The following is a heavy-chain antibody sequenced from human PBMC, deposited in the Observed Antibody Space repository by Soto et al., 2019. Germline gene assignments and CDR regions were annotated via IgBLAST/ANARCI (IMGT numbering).Heavy chain of an antibody. J-gene: IGHJ4*02. V-gene: IGHV4-30-4*01. CDR1: GGSISSGDYY. Sequence: PSETLSLTCTVSGGSISSGDYYWSWIRQPPGKGLEWIGYIYYSGNTYYKPSLKSRVTISVDTSKNQFSMKLSSVTAADTAVYYRARDDKYNTSAIDYWGQGTLVTVSS. CDR2: IYYSGNT. CDR3: ARDDKYNTSAIDY. D-gene: IGHD3-22*01.